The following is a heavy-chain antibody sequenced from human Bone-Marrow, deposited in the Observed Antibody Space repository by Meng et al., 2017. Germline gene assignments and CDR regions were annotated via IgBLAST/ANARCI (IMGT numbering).Heavy chain of an antibody. Sequence: EVHLLESGGGLVQPGGSLRLSCATSGFSLSRYGMSWVRQAPGKGPEHVATMTARGDVIQYADSVLGRVTMTTDTSTNTAYMELRSLRSDDTAVYYCARDNPGDYVWDYWGQGTLVTVSS. V-gene: IGHV3-23*01. CDR3: ARDNPGDYVWDY. CDR2: MTARGDVI. J-gene: IGHJ4*02. CDR1: GFSLSRYG. D-gene: IGHD4-17*01.